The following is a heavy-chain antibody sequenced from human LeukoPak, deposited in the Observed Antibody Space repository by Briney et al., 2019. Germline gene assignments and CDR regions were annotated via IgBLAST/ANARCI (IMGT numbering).Heavy chain of an antibody. CDR2: ISGSGDRT. D-gene: IGHD3-3*02. V-gene: IGHV3-23*01. CDR3: SKGALRAAFDV. Sequence: GGSLRLSCAASGFTFSSYWMNWARQAPGKGLEWVSAISGSGDRTYFADSVKGRFTISRDNSKNTLYLQMNSLRVEDTAVYYCSKGALRAAFDVWGQGTVVTVSS. CDR1: GFTFSSYW. J-gene: IGHJ3*01.